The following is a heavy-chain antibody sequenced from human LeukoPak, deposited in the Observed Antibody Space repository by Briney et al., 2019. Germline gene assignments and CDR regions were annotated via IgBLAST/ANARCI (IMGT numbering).Heavy chain of an antibody. CDR3: ASTAGSAWFYFDY. CDR1: GFTVSSNY. J-gene: IGHJ4*02. V-gene: IGHV3-53*01. D-gene: IGHD6-13*01. CDR2: IYSGGTT. Sequence: PGGSLRLSCAASGFTVSSNYMSWVRQAPGKGLEWVSVIYSGGTTYYADSVKDRFTISRDNSKNTLYLQMNSLRAEDTAVYYCASTAGSAWFYFDYWGQGTLVTVSS.